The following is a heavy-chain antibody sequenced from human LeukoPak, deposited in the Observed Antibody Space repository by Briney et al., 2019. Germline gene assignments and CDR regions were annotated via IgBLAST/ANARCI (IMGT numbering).Heavy chain of an antibody. CDR3: ARGSSGYFLDY. V-gene: IGHV3-48*03. Sequence: PGGSLRLSCAASGFTFSTYEMNWVRQAPGKGLEWVSYISSSGSTIYYAASVKGRFTISRDNAKNSLYLQMNSLRAEDTAVYYCARGSSGYFLDYWGQGTLVTVSS. J-gene: IGHJ4*02. CDR2: ISSSGSTI. CDR1: GFTFSTYE. D-gene: IGHD3-22*01.